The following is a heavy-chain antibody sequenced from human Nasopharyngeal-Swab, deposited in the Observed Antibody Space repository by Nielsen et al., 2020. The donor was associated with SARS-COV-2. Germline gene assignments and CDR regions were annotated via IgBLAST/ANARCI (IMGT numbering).Heavy chain of an antibody. Sequence: ASVKVSCKASGYTFTSYAMHWVRQAPGQRLEWMGWINAGNGNTKYSQKFRGRVTITRDTSASTAYMELSSLRSEDTAVYYCARADSSGYYYGDWFDPWGQGTLVTVSS. CDR2: INAGNGNT. D-gene: IGHD3-22*01. V-gene: IGHV1-3*01. CDR3: ARADSSGYYYGDWFDP. CDR1: GYTFTSYA. J-gene: IGHJ5*02.